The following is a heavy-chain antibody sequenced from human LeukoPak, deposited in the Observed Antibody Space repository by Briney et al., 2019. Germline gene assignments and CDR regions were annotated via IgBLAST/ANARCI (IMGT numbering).Heavy chain of an antibody. J-gene: IGHJ4*02. CDR2: IRYDGSNK. CDR3: AKLRYDYDPPDNYFDY. V-gene: IGHV3-30*02. D-gene: IGHD5-12*01. Sequence: PGGSLRLSCAASGFTFSSYGMHWVRQAPGKGLEWVAFIRYDGSNKYYADSVKGRFTISRDNSKNTLYLQMNSLRAEDTAVYYCAKLRYDYDPPDNYFDYWGQGTLVTVSS. CDR1: GFTFSSYG.